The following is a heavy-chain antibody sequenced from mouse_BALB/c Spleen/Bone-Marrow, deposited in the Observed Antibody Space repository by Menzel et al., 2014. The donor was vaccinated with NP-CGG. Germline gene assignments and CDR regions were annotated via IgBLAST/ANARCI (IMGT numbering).Heavy chain of an antibody. CDR1: GFSLTSYG. CDR3: AGADGYYGYFDV. V-gene: IGHV2-9*02. J-gene: IGHJ1*01. CDR2: IWAGGST. Sequence: VQRVESGPGLVAPSQSLSITCTVSGFSLTSYGVHWVRQPPGKGLEWLGVIWAGGSTNYNSALMSRLSISKDHSKSQVFLKMNSLQTDDTAMYYCAGADGYYGYFDVGGAGTTVTVSS. D-gene: IGHD2-3*01.